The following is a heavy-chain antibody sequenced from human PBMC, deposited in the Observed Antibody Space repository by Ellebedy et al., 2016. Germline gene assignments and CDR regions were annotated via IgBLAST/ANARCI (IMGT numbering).Heavy chain of an antibody. Sequence: GESLKISXAASGFTFSSYAMSWVRQAPGKGLEWVSAISGSGGSTYYADSVKGRFTISRDNSKNTLYLQMNSLRAEDTAVYYCARGPPGDCSSTSCYTENWFDPWGQGTLVTVSS. CDR2: ISGSGGST. CDR3: ARGPPGDCSSTSCYTENWFDP. J-gene: IGHJ5*02. D-gene: IGHD2-2*02. V-gene: IGHV3-23*01. CDR1: GFTFSSYA.